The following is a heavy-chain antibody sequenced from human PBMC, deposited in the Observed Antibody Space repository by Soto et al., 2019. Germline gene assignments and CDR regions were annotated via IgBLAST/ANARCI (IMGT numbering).Heavy chain of an antibody. CDR1: GGSISSGGYA. V-gene: IGHV4-30-2*01. CDR3: ARYSLTGNYFAP. D-gene: IGHD3-9*01. Sequence: QLQLQESGSGLVKPSQTLSLTCAVSGGSISSGGYAWNWIRKPPGKGLEWIGYIYHSVYTHYNPYLNSRVTISVDTSNNQFSLKLIFVTAAVAAVYYCARYSLTGNYFAPWGQGTLVTVSA. J-gene: IGHJ5*02. CDR2: IYHSVYT.